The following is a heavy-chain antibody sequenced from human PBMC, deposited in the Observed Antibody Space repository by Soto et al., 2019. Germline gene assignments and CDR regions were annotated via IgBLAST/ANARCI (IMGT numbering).Heavy chain of an antibody. CDR2: ISTNGGST. CDR3: VKGEYYYDSSGYYPFDY. D-gene: IGHD3-22*01. J-gene: IGHJ4*02. Sequence: HPGGSLRLSCSASGFTFGIYAMHWVRQAPGKGLEYVSSISTNGGSTHYADSVKGRFTISRDNSKNTQYLQMSSLRADDTAVYYCVKGEYYYDSSGYYPFDYWGQGTLVTVSS. V-gene: IGHV3-64D*06. CDR1: GFTFGIYA.